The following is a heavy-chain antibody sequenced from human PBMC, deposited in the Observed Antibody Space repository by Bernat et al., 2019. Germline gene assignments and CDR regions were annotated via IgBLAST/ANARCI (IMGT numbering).Heavy chain of an antibody. CDR3: AREVKAYSDFWGGYEGREIPLYYFDS. CDR1: GCSISSSGYY. J-gene: IGHJ4*02. V-gene: IGHV4-39*02. Sequence: QLQLQESGPGLVKPSETLSLTCTVSGCSISSSGYYWGWIRQPPGKGLEWIGSIYYSGSTYYNPSLKSRVTISVDTSNNQFSLRLSSVTAADTAVYNCAREVKAYSDFWGGYEGREIPLYYFDSWGQGTVLTVSS. D-gene: IGHD3-3*01. CDR2: IYYSGST.